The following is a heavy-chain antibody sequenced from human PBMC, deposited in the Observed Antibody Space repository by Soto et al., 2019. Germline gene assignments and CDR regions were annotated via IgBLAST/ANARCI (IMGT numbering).Heavy chain of an antibody. CDR3: EITVRGVITGRGCYHGMDV. CDR1: GFTFSSYA. CDR2: ISGSGGST. V-gene: IGHV3-23*01. D-gene: IGHD3-10*01. J-gene: IGHJ6*02. Sequence: PGGSLRLSCGASGFTFSSYAMSWVRQAPGKGLEWVSAISGSGGSTYYADSVKGRFTIPRDNSKNTLYLQMNSLRAEDTAVYYCEITVRGVITGRGCYHGMDVWGQGTTVTVSS.